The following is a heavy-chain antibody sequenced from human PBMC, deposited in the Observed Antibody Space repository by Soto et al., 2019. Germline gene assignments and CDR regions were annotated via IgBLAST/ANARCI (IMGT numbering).Heavy chain of an antibody. D-gene: IGHD2-2*01. CDR1: GYTFTSYG. CDR3: ARDFRDSCRGTSCIYFDY. CDR2: INAGNGNT. J-gene: IGHJ4*02. Sequence: ASVKVSCKASGYTFTSYGISWVRQAPGQMLEWMGWINAGNGNTKYSQKFQDRVTLTTDTSTSTAYMDLRSLRSDDTAVYYCARDFRDSCRGTSCIYFDYWGQGTLVTVSS. V-gene: IGHV1-18*01.